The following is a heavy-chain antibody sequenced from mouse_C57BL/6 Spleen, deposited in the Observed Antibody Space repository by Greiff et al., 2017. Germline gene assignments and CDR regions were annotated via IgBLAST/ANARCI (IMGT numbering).Heavy chain of an antibody. D-gene: IGHD1-1*01. J-gene: IGHJ2*01. CDR1: GYTFTSYW. Sequence: QVQLQQPGAELVKPGASVKMSCKASGYTFTSYWITWVKQRPGQGLEWIGDIYPGSGSTNYNEKFKSKATLTVDTSSSTAYMQLSSLTSEDSAVYYCARLITTVHYFDYWGQGTTLTVSS. CDR3: ARLITTVHYFDY. CDR2: IYPGSGST. V-gene: IGHV1-55*01.